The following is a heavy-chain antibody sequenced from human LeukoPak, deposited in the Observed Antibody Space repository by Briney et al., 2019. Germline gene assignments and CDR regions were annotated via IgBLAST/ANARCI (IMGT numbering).Heavy chain of an antibody. CDR2: IYYSGST. CDR1: GGSISSYY. J-gene: IGHJ4*02. D-gene: IGHD4-17*01. V-gene: IGHV4-59*08. CDR3: ASGDYDDNLIFDY. Sequence: PSETLSLTCTVSGGSISSYYWSWIRQPPGKGLEWIGYIYYSGSTNSNPSLKSRVAISVDTSKNQFSLKLSSVTAADTAVYYCASGDYDDNLIFDYWGQGTLVTVSS.